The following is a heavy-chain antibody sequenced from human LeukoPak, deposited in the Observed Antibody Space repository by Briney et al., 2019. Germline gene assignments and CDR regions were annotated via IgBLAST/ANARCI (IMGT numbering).Heavy chain of an antibody. CDR3: ARLNRYYDILTGYTIPYYFDY. CDR2: IYYSGST. V-gene: IGHV4-39*01. J-gene: IGHJ4*02. D-gene: IGHD3-9*01. CDR1: GGSFSSSSYY. Sequence: SETLSLTXTVSGGSFSSSSYYWGWIRQPPGKGLEWIGIIYYSGSTYYNPSLKSRVTISADTSKNQFSLKLSSVTAADTAVYYCARLNRYYDILTGYTIPYYFDYWGQGTLVTVSS.